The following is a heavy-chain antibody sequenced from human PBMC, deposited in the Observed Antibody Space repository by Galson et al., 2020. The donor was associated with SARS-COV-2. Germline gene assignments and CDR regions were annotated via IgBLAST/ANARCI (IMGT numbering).Heavy chain of an antibody. V-gene: IGHV1-69*04. CDR2: IIPILGMA. D-gene: IGHD2-15*01. CDR1: GGTFSSYA. Sequence: ISCKASGGTFSSYAISWVRQAPGQGLEWMGRIIPILGMANYAQKFRGRVTITADKSTSTTYMELSSLSSDDTAVYYCARLWGGWELQIWGQGTLVTVSS. J-gene: IGHJ4*01. CDR3: ARLWGGWELQI.